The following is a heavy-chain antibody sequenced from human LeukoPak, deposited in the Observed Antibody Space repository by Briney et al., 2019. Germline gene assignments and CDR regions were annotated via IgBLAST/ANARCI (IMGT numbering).Heavy chain of an antibody. CDR1: GGTFGSYA. V-gene: IGHV1-69*05. Sequence: GASVKVSCKASGGTFGSYAISWVRQAPGQGLEWMGGIIPIFGTANYAQKFQGRVTITTDESTSTAYMELSSLRSEDTAVYYCARGVHYCSGGSCYRGGNYYYYYYMDVWGKGTTVTVSS. J-gene: IGHJ6*03. D-gene: IGHD2-15*01. CDR3: ARGVHYCSGGSCYRGGNYYYYYYMDV. CDR2: IIPIFGTA.